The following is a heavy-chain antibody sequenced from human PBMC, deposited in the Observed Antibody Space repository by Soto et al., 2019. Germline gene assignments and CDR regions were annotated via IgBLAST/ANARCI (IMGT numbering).Heavy chain of an antibody. CDR2: ITSSGSTI. V-gene: IGHV3-11*01. J-gene: IGHJ6*02. CDR1: GFTFSDYY. CDR3: ARDRYYYDSSAYYPYYYYGMDV. D-gene: IGHD3-22*01. Sequence: QVQLVESGGGLVKPGGSLRLSCAASGFTFSDYYMTWLRQAPGKGLEWVSYITSSGSTIYYADSVKGRFTISRDNAKNSLYLQMNSLTAEDTAVYYCARDRYYYDSSAYYPYYYYGMDVWGQGTTVTVSS.